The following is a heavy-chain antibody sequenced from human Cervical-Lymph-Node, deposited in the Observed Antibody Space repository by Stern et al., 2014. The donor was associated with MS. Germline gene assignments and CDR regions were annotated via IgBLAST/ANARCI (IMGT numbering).Heavy chain of an antibody. V-gene: IGHV4-59*01. CDR2: IYYSGST. CDR1: GGSISSYY. Sequence: QVQLVESGPGLVKPSETLSLTCTVSGGSISSYYWSWIRQPPGKGLEWIGYIYYSGSTNYNPSLKSRVTISVDTSKNQFSLKLSSVTAADTAVYYCARDKANWFDPWGQGTLVTVSS. J-gene: IGHJ5*02. CDR3: ARDKANWFDP.